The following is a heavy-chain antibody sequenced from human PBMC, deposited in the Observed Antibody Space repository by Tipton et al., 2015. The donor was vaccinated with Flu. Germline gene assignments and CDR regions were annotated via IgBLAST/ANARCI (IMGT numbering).Heavy chain of an antibody. V-gene: IGHV4-38-2*01. J-gene: IGHJ5*02. CDR2: ICPGSP. CDR3: ARRTFSNYVSEPKNWFDI. CDR1: GGSVGSLYC. D-gene: IGHD4-11*01. Sequence: TLSLTCSVSGGSVGSLYCWGWVRRPPGKGLEWIGNICPGSPYYNPSLRSRVTMSVARSNDQFSLRLTSVTAADTAVYFCARRTFSNYVSEPKNWFDIWGQGTLVTVSS.